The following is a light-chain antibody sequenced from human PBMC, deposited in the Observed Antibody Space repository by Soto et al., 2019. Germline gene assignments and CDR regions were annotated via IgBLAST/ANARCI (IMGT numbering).Light chain of an antibody. Sequence: EIVMTQSPVTLSASPGESATLSCRASQSVDNNVAWYQQKPGQAPRLLIYGASTRATGIPARFSGSGSGTDFTLTISRLEPEDFAVYYCQQYGSSPQTFGQGTKVDI. CDR3: QQYGSSPQT. V-gene: IGKV3-20*01. CDR1: QSVDNN. J-gene: IGKJ1*01. CDR2: GAS.